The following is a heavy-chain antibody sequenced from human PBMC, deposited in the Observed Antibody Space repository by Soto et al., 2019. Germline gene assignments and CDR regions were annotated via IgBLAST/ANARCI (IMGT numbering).Heavy chain of an antibody. J-gene: IGHJ5*02. CDR3: ARRDSGYDGCLDP. CDR1: GFTFSSYG. D-gene: IGHD5-12*01. V-gene: IGHV3-33*01. Sequence: QVQLVESGGGVVQPGRSLRLSCAASGFTFSSYGMHWVRQAPGKGLEWVAVIWYDGSNKYYADSVKGRFTISRDNSKNTLYLQMNSLRAEDTAVYYCARRDSGYDGCLDPWGQGTLVTVSS. CDR2: IWYDGSNK.